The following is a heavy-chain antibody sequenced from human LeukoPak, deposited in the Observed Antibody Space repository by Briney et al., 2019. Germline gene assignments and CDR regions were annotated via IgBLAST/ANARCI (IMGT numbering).Heavy chain of an antibody. D-gene: IGHD7-27*01. V-gene: IGHV6-1*01. CDR1: GDSVCSISVA. Sequence: SQTLSLTCAISGDSVCSISVAWNWISQAPSRGLEWLIRTYYRSKWYYEYAVSVKSRININPDTSKNQFSLQLTSVTPEDTAVYYCSWARSEYHYGMDVWGQGTTVTVPS. CDR3: SWARSEYHYGMDV. CDR2: TYYRSKWYY. J-gene: IGHJ6*02.